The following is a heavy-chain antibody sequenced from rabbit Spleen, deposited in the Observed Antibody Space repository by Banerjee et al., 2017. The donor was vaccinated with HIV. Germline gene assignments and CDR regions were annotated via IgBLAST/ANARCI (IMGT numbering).Heavy chain of an antibody. Sequence: QEQLEESGGDLVKPGASLTLTCTASGLDFSSSYYMCWVRQAPGKGLEWIACIYAGSSGSTDYASWAKGRFTISKTSSTTVTLQMTSLTAADTATYFCAREYGGSGYAFNLWGPGTLVTVS. CDR2: IYAGSSGST. CDR1: GLDFSSSYY. J-gene: IGHJ4*01. CDR3: AREYGGSGYAFNL. D-gene: IGHD6-1*01. V-gene: IGHV1S45*01.